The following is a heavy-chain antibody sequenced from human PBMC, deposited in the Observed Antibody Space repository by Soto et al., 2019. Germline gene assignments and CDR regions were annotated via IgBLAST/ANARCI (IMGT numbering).Heavy chain of an antibody. CDR3: TVDIVVVPAAPYYYYYGMDV. V-gene: IGHV3-49*03. D-gene: IGHD2-2*01. Sequence: PGGSLRLSCTASGFTFGDYAMSWFRQAPGKGLEWVGFIRSKAYGGTTEYAASVKGRFTISRDDSKSIAYLQMNSLKTEDTAVYYCTVDIVVVPAAPYYYYYGMDVWGQGTTVTVSS. CDR1: GFTFGDYA. J-gene: IGHJ6*02. CDR2: IRSKAYGGTT.